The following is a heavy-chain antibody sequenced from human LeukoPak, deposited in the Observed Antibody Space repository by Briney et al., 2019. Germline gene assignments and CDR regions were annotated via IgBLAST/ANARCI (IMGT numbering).Heavy chain of an antibody. Sequence: SETLSLTCTVSGGSISSYYWSWIRQPPGKGLEWIGYIYYSGSTNYNPSLKSRVTISVDTSKNQFSLKLSSVTAADTAVYYCARTGGYSYGTFDYWGQGTLVTVSS. V-gene: IGHV4-59*01. CDR3: ARTGGYSYGTFDY. J-gene: IGHJ4*02. D-gene: IGHD5-18*01. CDR2: IYYSGST. CDR1: GGSISSYY.